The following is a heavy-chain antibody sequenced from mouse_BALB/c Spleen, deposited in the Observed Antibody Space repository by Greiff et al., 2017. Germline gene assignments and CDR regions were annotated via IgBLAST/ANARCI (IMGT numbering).Heavy chain of an antibody. V-gene: IGHV1-9*01. Sequence: VQLQQSGAELMKPGASVKISCKATGYTFSSYWIEWVKQRPGHGLEWIGEILPGSGSTNYNEKFKGKATFTADTSSNTAYMQLSSLTSEDSAVYYCARGVSSGLFAYWGQGTLVTVSA. CDR2: ILPGSGST. CDR1: GYTFSSYW. D-gene: IGHD3-1*01. J-gene: IGHJ3*01. CDR3: ARGVSSGLFAY.